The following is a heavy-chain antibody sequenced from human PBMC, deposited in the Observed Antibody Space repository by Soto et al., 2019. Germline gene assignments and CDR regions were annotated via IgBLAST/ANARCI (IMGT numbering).Heavy chain of an antibody. V-gene: IGHV3-74*01. J-gene: IGHJ4*02. CDR1: GFTFSEYW. CDR2: IQSDGSSI. Sequence: EVHLVESGGGVVQPGGSLRLSCAASGFTFSEYWMHWVRQVPGKGLEWVSRIQSDGSSISYADSVKGRFTISRDNAKNTLYLQINSLRAEDTAVCFCAKVLHSGYDSEYWGQGTLVTVSA. CDR3: AKVLHSGYDSEY. D-gene: IGHD5-12*01.